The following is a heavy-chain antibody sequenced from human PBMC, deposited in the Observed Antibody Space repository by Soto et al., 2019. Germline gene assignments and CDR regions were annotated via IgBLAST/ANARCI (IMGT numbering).Heavy chain of an antibody. Sequence: ASVKVSCKASAGTFSSYAISWVRQAPGQGLEWRGGIIPIFGTANYAQKFQGRVTITADKSTSTAYMELSSLRSEGTAVYYCARHYYDSSGYYPSTTSYYYNGMDVWGQGTTVTVSS. CDR3: ARHYYDSSGYYPSTTSYYYNGMDV. CDR1: AGTFSSYA. J-gene: IGHJ6*02. CDR2: IIPIFGTA. V-gene: IGHV1-69*06. D-gene: IGHD3-22*01.